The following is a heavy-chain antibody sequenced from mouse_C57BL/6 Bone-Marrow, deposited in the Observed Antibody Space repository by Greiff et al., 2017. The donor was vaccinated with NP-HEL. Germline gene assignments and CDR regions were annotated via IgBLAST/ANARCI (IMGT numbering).Heavy chain of an antibody. CDR2: IDPSDSYT. D-gene: IGHD2-10*01. Sequence: QVQLQQPGAELVKPGASVKLSCKASGYTFTSYWMQWVKQRPGQGLEWIGEIDPSDSYTNYNQKFKGKATLTVDTSSSTAYMQLSSLTSEDSAVYYCARFRDPTMVTEGYWGQGTTLTVSS. CDR1: GYTFTSYW. CDR3: ARFRDPTMVTEGY. J-gene: IGHJ2*01. V-gene: IGHV1-50*01.